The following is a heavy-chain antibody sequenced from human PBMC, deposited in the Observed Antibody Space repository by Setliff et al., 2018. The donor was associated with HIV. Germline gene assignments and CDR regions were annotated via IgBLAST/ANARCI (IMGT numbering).Heavy chain of an antibody. J-gene: IGHJ6*03. CDR3: ARDATSEGYMDV. V-gene: IGHV4-4*08. Sequence: SETLSLTCTVSGGSISTYFWTWIRQPPGKGLEWIGYIYTSGSTNYNPSLKSRVTISVDTSKNQFSLKLTSVTAADTAMYFCARDATSEGYMDVWGKGTTVTVSS. CDR2: IYTSGST. CDR1: GGSISTYF.